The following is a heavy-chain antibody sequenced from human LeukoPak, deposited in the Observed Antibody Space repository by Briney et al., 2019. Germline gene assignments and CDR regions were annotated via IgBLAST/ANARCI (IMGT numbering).Heavy chain of an antibody. CDR2: ISSSGSTI. CDR3: ARRVRSTGWYIFDF. V-gene: IGHV3-11*04. Sequence: PGGSLRLSCAASGFTFSDYYMSWIRQAPGKGLEWVSYISSSGSTIYYADSVKGRFTISRDNAKNSLYLQMNSLRAEDTAVYYCARRVRSTGWYIFDFWGQGTLVTVSS. CDR1: GFTFSDYY. J-gene: IGHJ4*02. D-gene: IGHD6-19*01.